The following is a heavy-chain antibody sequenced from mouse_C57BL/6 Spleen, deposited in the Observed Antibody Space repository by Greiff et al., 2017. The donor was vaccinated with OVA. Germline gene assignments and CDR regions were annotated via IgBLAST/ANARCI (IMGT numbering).Heavy chain of an antibody. CDR1: GYTFTDFE. Sequence: QLLLKQSGAELVRPGASVTLSCKALGYTFTDFELHWVKLTPVPGLEWIGAIDPETGGTSYNQKFKGKAILTADKSSSTAYMELRRLTSEDSAAYYGKRCPNCGCERAMDYWGQGTSVTVSS. CDR2: IDPETGGT. J-gene: IGHJ4*01. V-gene: IGHV1-15*01. CDR3: KRCPNCGCERAMDY. D-gene: IGHD2-2*01.